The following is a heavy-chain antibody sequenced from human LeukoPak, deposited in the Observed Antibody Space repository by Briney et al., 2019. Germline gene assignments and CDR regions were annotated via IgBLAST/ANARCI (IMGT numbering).Heavy chain of an antibody. Sequence: GRSLRLSCAASGFTFDDYAMHWVRQAPGKGLEWVSGISWNSGSIDYADSVKGRFTISRDNAKNSLYLQMNSLRAEDTPLYYSAKSPKDSGYYEPIDYWGQGTLVTVSS. CDR1: GFTFDDYA. CDR2: ISWNSGSI. V-gene: IGHV3-9*01. CDR3: AKSPKDSGYYEPIDY. D-gene: IGHD3-22*01. J-gene: IGHJ4*02.